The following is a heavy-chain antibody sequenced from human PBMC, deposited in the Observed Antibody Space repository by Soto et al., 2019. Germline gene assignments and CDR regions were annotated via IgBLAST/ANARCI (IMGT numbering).Heavy chain of an antibody. J-gene: IGHJ4*02. CDR1: GYTFSNYA. CDR2: ISAYSGKT. V-gene: IGHV1-18*01. CDR3: PIDEPRWLHGPLDY. Sequence: QVQLVQSGGEVKKPGASVKVSCQASGYTFSNYAISWLRQAPGQGPEWMGWISAYSGKTDYAPKFQDRLTLTTVTSTSTAYMELRRLRSDDTAVYYCPIDEPRWLHGPLDYWCPGTVVTVSS. D-gene: IGHD5-18*01.